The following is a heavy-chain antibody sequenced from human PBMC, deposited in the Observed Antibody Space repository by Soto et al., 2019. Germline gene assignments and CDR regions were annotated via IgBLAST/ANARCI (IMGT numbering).Heavy chain of an antibody. D-gene: IGHD3-3*01. Sequence: SETLSLTCAVYGGSFSGYYWSWIRQPPGKGLEWIGEINHSGSTNYNPSLKSRVTISVDTSKNQFSLKLSSVTAADTAVYYCARRPVIWSGYYNGSGKQDHNFDYWGQGTLVIVSS. CDR3: ARRPVIWSGYYNGSGKQDHNFDY. J-gene: IGHJ4*02. CDR1: GGSFSGYY. CDR2: INHSGST. V-gene: IGHV4-34*01.